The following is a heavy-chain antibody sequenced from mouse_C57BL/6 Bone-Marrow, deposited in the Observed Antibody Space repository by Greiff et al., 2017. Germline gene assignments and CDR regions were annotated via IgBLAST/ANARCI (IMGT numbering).Heavy chain of an antibody. D-gene: IGHD6-1*01. Sequence: VQLQQSGAELAKPGASVKLSCKASGYTFTSYWMHWVKRRPGRGQEWIGYINPSSGYTKYNQKFKDKATLTADKSSSTAYMQLSSLTYEDSAVYYCARSLSRHYWGQGTTLTVSS. J-gene: IGHJ2*01. CDR1: GYTFTSYW. CDR3: ARSLSRHY. CDR2: INPSSGYT. V-gene: IGHV1-7*01.